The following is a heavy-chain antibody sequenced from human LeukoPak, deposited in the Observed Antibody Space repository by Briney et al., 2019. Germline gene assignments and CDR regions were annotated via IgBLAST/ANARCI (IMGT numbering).Heavy chain of an antibody. CDR1: GYTFSSYE. J-gene: IGHJ6*04. Sequence: GGSLRHSCAAPGYTFSSYEMKWVRQAPGKGLGWVSYISSSGSTIYYADSVKGRFTISRDNAKNSLYLQMNSLRAEDTAVYYCSELGITMIGGVWGKGTTVIISS. D-gene: IGHD3-10*02. V-gene: IGHV3-48*03. CDR3: SELGITMIGGV. CDR2: ISSSGSTI.